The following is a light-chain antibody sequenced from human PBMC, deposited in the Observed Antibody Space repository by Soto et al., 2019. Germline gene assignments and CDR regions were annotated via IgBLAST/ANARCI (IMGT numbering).Light chain of an antibody. CDR1: SSDVGGYTY. Sequence: QSALTQPASVSGSPGQSITISCTGTSSDVGGYTYVSWHQQRPGKAPKLMIYEVSNRPSGVSDRFSGSKSGNTASLTISGLQAEDEADYYCSSYTSSSTLVVFGTGTKVTVL. CDR2: EVS. J-gene: IGLJ1*01. CDR3: SSYTSSSTLVV. V-gene: IGLV2-14*01.